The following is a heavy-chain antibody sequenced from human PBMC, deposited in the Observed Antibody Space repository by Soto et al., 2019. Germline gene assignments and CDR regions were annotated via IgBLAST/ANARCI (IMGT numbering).Heavy chain of an antibody. CDR2: INWNSDKV. J-gene: IGHJ4*02. D-gene: IGHD6-25*01. Sequence: VLLVESGGGLVQPGRSLRLSCAVSGFNFGNYAMHWVRQAPGKGLEWVAAINWNSDKVAYAGSVLGRFTIFRDSAKNSRHLQMNDLTTEDTALYYCAKDKGGTPYYIDSGGQGILVTVSS. V-gene: IGHV3-9*01. CDR1: GFNFGNYA. CDR3: AKDKGGTPYYIDS.